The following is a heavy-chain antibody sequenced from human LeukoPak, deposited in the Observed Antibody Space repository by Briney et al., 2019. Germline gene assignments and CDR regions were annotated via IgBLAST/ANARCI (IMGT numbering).Heavy chain of an antibody. Sequence: GGSLRLSCAASGFTFSTYVMTWVRQAPGKGLEWVSALSGSGGSTFYADSVKGRFTISRDNSNSTLYLQMNSLRAEDTAVYYCAKGRTPDYWGQRTLVTVSS. CDR2: LSGSGGST. D-gene: IGHD2-15*01. V-gene: IGHV3-23*01. CDR1: GFTFSTYV. CDR3: AKGRTPDY. J-gene: IGHJ4*02.